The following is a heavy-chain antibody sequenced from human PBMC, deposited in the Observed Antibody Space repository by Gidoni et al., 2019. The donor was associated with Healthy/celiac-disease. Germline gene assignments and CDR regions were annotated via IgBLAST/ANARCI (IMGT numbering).Heavy chain of an antibody. J-gene: IGHJ4*02. CDR1: GFTFSSSA. D-gene: IGHD5-18*01. V-gene: IGHV3-23*01. CDR3: GTGGYSYGSRELYYFDY. CDR2: ISGSGGST. Sequence: EVQLLESGGGLVQPGGSLRLSCSASGFTFSSSAMSWVRQAPGKGLEWVSAISGSGGSTYYADSVKGRFTISRDNSKNTLYLQMNSLRAEDTTVYYCGTGGYSYGSRELYYFDYWGQGTLVTVSS.